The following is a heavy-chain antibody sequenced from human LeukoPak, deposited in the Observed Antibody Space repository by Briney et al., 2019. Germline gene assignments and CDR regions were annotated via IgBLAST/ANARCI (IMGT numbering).Heavy chain of an antibody. CDR2: ISGSGGST. D-gene: IGHD6-19*01. J-gene: IGHJ4*02. V-gene: IGHV3-23*01. CDR3: AKGKDDSSGWYFFY. CDR1: GFTFSSYA. Sequence: GSLRLSCAASGFTFSSYAMNWVRQAPGKGLEWVSAISGSGGSTYYADSVKGRFTISRDNSKNTLYLQMNSLRAEDTAVYYCAKGKDDSSGWYFFYWGQGTLVTVSS.